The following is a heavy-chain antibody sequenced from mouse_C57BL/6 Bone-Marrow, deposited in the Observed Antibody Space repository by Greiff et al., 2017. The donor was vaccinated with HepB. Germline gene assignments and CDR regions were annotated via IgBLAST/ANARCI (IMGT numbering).Heavy chain of an antibody. CDR3: ARALGSAWFAY. CDR1: GFSFSDYG. CDR2: ISSGSSTI. D-gene: IGHD2-14*01. J-gene: IGHJ3*01. Sequence: EVQLEESGRGLVKPRASQRLPCAAPGFSFSDYGMHGVRQSPEKGLEWVAYISSGSSTIYYADTVKGRFTISRDNAKNTLFMKMTSLRSEDTYMYYCARALGSAWFAYWGQGTLFTVSA. V-gene: IGHV5-17*01.